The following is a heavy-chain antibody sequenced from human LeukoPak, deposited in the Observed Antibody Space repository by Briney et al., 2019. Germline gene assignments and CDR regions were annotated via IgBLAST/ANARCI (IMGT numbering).Heavy chain of an antibody. CDR3: AANTQSGY. J-gene: IGHJ4*02. CDR2: IKEDGSEK. D-gene: IGHD3-16*01. V-gene: IGHV3-7*05. Sequence: PGGSLTLSCAASGFTFSSSWMKWVRQAPGKRLESVAVIKEDGSEKYYVDSVKGRFAISRDNAKNSLYLQMNNVRAEDTAVYFCAANTQSGYWGQGALVTVSS. CDR1: GFTFSSSW.